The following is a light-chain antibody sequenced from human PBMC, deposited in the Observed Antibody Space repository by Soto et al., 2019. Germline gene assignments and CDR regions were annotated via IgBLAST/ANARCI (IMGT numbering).Light chain of an antibody. Sequence: QSALTQPASVSGSPGQSITISCTGTSSDVGSYNLVSWYQQHPGKAPKLMIYEGSNRPSGVPNRFSASKSGNTASLTISGLQTEDEADYFCSSFSATTTTTVVFGGGTKLTVL. CDR3: SSFSATTTTTVV. J-gene: IGLJ2*01. CDR1: SSDVGSYNL. V-gene: IGLV2-14*02. CDR2: EGS.